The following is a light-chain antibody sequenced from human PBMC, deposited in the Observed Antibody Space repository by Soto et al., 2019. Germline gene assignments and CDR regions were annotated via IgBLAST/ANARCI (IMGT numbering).Light chain of an antibody. CDR3: IQGTDWAIT. CDR1: QSLVHSDGIAY. J-gene: IGKJ5*01. V-gene: IGKV2-30*02. CDR2: KVS. Sequence: DLKSHSQLSLPVTLGQPASISCRSNQSLVHSDGIAYFSRFQQRPGRSPRRLIYKVSNRDSGVPARFSGSGSGTDFALKSCRVEGGDVGVYYWIQGTDWAITFGQGTRLEIK.